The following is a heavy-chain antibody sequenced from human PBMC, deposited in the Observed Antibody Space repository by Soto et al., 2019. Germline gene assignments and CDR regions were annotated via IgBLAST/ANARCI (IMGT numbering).Heavy chain of an antibody. Sequence: PGGSLRLSCAASGFTFSSYGMHWVRQAPGKGLEWVAVIWYDGSNKYYADSVKGRFTISRDNAKNSLYLQMNSLRAEDTAVYYCVRVSHRRSSRWIHPRGQGTLVTVSS. CDR3: VRVSHRRSSRWIHP. J-gene: IGHJ5*02. CDR2: IWYDGSNK. V-gene: IGHV3-33*01. CDR1: GFTFSSYG. D-gene: IGHD6-6*01.